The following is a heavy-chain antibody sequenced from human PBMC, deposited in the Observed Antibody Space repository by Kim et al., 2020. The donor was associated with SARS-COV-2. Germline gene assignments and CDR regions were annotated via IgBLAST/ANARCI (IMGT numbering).Heavy chain of an antibody. D-gene: IGHD3-10*01. V-gene: IGHV3-53*01. Sequence: TYYADSLKCRFTISRDNSKNTLYLQMNSLRAEDTAVYYCASPTRGEAFDIWGQGTMVTVSS. J-gene: IGHJ3*02. CDR3: ASPTRGEAFDI. CDR2: T.